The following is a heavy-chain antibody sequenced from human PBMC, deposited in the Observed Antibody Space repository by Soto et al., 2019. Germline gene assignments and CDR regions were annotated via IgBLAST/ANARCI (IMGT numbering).Heavy chain of an antibody. D-gene: IGHD6-6*01. Sequence: SETLSLTCTVSGASVNSVSYYWSWIRQPPGKGLEWIGYIYYSGTTNYNPSLKSRVTISVDTSNNQFSLKLSSVTAADTAVYYCARDLVEDSSSLFGGSYYYGMDVWGQGTTVTVS. CDR1: GASVNSVSYY. CDR2: IYYSGTT. V-gene: IGHV4-61*01. CDR3: ARDLVEDSSSLFGGSYYYGMDV. J-gene: IGHJ6*02.